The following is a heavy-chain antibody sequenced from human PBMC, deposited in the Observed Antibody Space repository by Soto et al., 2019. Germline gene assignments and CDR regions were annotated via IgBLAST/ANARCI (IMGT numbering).Heavy chain of an antibody. J-gene: IGHJ3*02. CDR1: GYTFTDYY. V-gene: IGHV1-2*02. CDR2: ISPNSGDT. CDR3: ARKMPGFAFDI. Sequence: ASVKVSCKASGYTFTDYYMHWVRQAPGRGLEWMGSISPNSGDTNYAQKFQGRVTVTRDTSTSTAYMELSRLRSDDTAVYYCARKMPGFAFDIWGQGTMVTVSS. D-gene: IGHD2-2*01.